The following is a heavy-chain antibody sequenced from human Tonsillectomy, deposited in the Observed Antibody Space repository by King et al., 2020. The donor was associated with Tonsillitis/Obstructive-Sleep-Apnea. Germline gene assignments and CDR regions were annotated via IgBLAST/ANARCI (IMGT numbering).Heavy chain of an antibody. V-gene: IGHV5-10-1*01. CDR3: ARHQYCTYAGCYPSHYYGMDV. Sequence: QLVQSGAEVKKPGESLRISCKGSGYSFTTYWITWVRQMPGKGLEWMGRIDPSDSYTDYSPSFQGHVTISADKSISTAYVQWSSLKASDTAMYYCARHQYCTYAGCYPSHYYGMDVWGQGTTVTVSS. J-gene: IGHJ6*02. CDR2: IDPSDSYT. CDR1: GYSFTTYW. D-gene: IGHD2-8*01.